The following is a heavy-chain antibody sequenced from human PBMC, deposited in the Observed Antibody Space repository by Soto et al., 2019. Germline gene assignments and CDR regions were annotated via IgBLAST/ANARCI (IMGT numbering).Heavy chain of an antibody. V-gene: IGHV3-48*01. CDR2: ISSSSSSK. D-gene: IGHD1-1*01. CDR1: GFSFSSYS. CDR3: ASEEYNTN. J-gene: IGHJ4*01. Sequence: EVQLVESGGGLVQPGGSLRLSCEASGFSFSSYSMNWVRQVPGKGLEWVSYISSSSSSKYYADSVKGRFTISRDNAKNSLSLQMNSLRAEDTAVYYCASEEYNTNLVHGTLVTVSS.